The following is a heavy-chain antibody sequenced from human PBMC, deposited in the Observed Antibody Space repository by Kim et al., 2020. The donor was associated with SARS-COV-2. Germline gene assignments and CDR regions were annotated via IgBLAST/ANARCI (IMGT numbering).Heavy chain of an antibody. D-gene: IGHD6-13*01. CDR2: ISAYNGNT. CDR1: GYTFTSYG. V-gene: IGHV1-18*01. CDR3: ARDRGWQQLDGWYYYYGMDV. J-gene: IGHJ6*02. Sequence: ASVKVSCKASGYTFTSYGISWVRQAPGQGLEWMGWISAYNGNTNYAQKLQGRVTMTTDTSTSTAYMELRSLRSDDTAVYYCARDRGWQQLDGWYYYYGMDVWGRGTTVTVSS.